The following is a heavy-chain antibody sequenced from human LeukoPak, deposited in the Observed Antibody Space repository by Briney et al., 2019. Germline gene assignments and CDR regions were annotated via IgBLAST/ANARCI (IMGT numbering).Heavy chain of an antibody. CDR2: IRSNSSTI. J-gene: IGHJ3*02. CDR3: ARKYAFDI. CDR1: GFTFSSYS. V-gene: IGHV3-48*01. Sequence: GGSLRLSCVGSGFTFSSYSMNWLRQAPGKGLEWISYIRSNSSTIYYADSVKGRFTISRDDAKNSVYLQMNSLRAEDTAAYYCARKYAFDIWGQGTTVTVSS.